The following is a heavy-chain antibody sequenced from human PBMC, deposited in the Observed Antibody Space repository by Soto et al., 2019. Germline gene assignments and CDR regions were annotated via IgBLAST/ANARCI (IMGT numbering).Heavy chain of an antibody. CDR1: GGSIGSSNHY. CDR2: IYYTGGT. V-gene: IGHV4-39*01. J-gene: IGHJ4*02. D-gene: IGHD2-15*01. Sequence: TLSLTCTVSGGSIGSSNHYWAWIRQPPGKGLEWIGSIYYTGGTNYNPSLKSRVTISADMSKNQFSLKLSSVTAADTAVYYCARRECSGGTCYYYWGQGTLVTVSS. CDR3: ARRECSGGTCYYY.